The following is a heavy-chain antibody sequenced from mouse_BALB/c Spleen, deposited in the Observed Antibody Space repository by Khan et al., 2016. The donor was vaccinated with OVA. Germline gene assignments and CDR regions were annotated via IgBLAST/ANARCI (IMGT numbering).Heavy chain of an antibody. CDR3: ASYDFYGYDFDY. CDR1: GFTFNSYG. Sequence: EVELVESGGGLVQPGRSQKLSCAASGFTFNSYGMHWVRQAPEKGLEWVAYISGDSNTIYYADTVKGRFTISRDNPKHTLFLQMTSLMSEDTAMYYCASYDFYGYDFDYWGPGTTLTGS. CDR2: ISGDSNTI. V-gene: IGHV5-17*02. J-gene: IGHJ2*01. D-gene: IGHD1-2*01.